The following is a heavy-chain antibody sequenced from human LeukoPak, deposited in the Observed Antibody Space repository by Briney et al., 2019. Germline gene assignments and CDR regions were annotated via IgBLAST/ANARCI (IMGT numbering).Heavy chain of an antibody. D-gene: IGHD6-19*01. Sequence: GGSLRLSCAAFGFTFEDYGMSWVRQPPGKGLEWLSALNWNGDSTGYADSVKGRFTISRDNAKNTLYLQMNSLRAEDTAVYYCATKVAGTSHFSYWGQGTLVTVSS. CDR2: LNWNGDST. J-gene: IGHJ4*02. V-gene: IGHV3-20*04. CDR1: GFTFEDYG. CDR3: ATKVAGTSHFSY.